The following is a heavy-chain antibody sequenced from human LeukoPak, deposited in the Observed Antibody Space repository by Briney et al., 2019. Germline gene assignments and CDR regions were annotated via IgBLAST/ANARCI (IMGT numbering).Heavy chain of an antibody. CDR3: ARYYYDSSGYWSPDY. CDR1: GYTFTSHG. Sequence: ASVKVSCKASGYTFTSHGISWVRPAPGQGLEWMGWISAYNGNTNYAQKLQGRVTMTTDTSTSTAYMELRSLRSDDTAVYYCARYYYDSSGYWSPDYWGQGTLVTVSS. CDR2: ISAYNGNT. J-gene: IGHJ4*02. D-gene: IGHD3-22*01. V-gene: IGHV1-18*01.